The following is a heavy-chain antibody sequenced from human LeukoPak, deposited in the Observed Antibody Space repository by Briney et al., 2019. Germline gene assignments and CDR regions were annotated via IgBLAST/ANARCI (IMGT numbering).Heavy chain of an antibody. J-gene: IGHJ4*02. CDR3: ARSYGSGSSYYFDY. CDR2: ISSSSSTI. V-gene: IGHV3-48*01. CDR1: GFTFSGYS. Sequence: GGSLRLSCAASGFTFSGYSMNWVRQAPGKGLEWVSYISSSSSTIYYADSVKGRFTISRDNAKNSLYLQMNSLRAEDTAVYYCARSYGSGSSYYFDYWGQGTLVTVSS. D-gene: IGHD3-10*01.